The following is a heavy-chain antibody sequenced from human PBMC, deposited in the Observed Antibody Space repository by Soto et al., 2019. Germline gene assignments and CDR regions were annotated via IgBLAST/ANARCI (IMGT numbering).Heavy chain of an antibody. CDR2: IYYSGST. Sequence: QVQLQESGPGLVKPSETLSLTCTVSGGSISSYYWSWIRQPPGKGLEWIGYIYYSGSTNYNPSLKSRVTISVDTSKNQFSLKLSSVTAADTAVYYCAREFMAGHFDYWGQGTLVTVSS. V-gene: IGHV4-59*01. CDR1: GGSISSYY. J-gene: IGHJ4*02. D-gene: IGHD6-19*01. CDR3: AREFMAGHFDY.